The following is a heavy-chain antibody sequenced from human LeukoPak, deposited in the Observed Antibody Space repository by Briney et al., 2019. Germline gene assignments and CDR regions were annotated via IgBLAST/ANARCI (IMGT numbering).Heavy chain of an antibody. Sequence: GASVKVSCKASGYTFTSYYMHWVRQAPGQGLEWMGWINPNSGGTNYAQKFQGRVTMTRDTSISTAYMELSRLRSDDTAVYYCARDQYSSSWYDYYYYMDVWGKGTTVTVSS. CDR3: ARDQYSSSWYDYYYYMDV. D-gene: IGHD6-13*01. V-gene: IGHV1-2*02. J-gene: IGHJ6*03. CDR2: INPNSGGT. CDR1: GYTFTSYY.